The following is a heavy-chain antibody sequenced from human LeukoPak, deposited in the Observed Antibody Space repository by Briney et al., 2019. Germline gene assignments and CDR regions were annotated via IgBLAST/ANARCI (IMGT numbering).Heavy chain of an antibody. CDR1: GFTFSSYW. V-gene: IGHV3-7*01. D-gene: IGHD6-13*01. CDR3: ARDLYSSNDA. CDR2: IKQDGSEK. Sequence: GGSLSLSCAASGFTFSSYWMSWVRQAPGKGLDWVANIKQDGSEKYYVDSVKGRFTISRDNAKSSLYLQMNSLRAEDTAVYYCARDLYSSNDAWGQGTLVTVSS. J-gene: IGHJ5*02.